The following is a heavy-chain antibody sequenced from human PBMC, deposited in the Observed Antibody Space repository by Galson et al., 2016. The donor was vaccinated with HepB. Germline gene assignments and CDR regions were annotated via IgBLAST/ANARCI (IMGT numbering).Heavy chain of an antibody. CDR2: FFYSGST. D-gene: IGHD6-19*01. CDR3: ARHCNPYTSACYGAFDI. V-gene: IGHV4-39*01. J-gene: IGHJ3*02. Sequence: SETLSLTCTVSGGSIASNTDHWGWIRQPPGKGPEWIGSFFYSGSTYYSPSPKSRVTMSVDTSKIQFSLNLSSVTAADTAVYYCARHCNPYTSACYGAFDIWGQGTMVTVSS. CDR1: GGSIASNTDH.